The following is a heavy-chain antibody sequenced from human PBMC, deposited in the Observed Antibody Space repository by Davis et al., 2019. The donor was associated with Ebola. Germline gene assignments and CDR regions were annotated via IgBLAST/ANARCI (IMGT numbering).Heavy chain of an antibody. J-gene: IGHJ4*02. Sequence: SVTVSCKPSGYTFTNYGITWVRQAPGQGLEWMGWINPHNGNTNYAQNVQVRVTMTTDTSTSTAYMEVGSLRSDDTAVYYCARAQIPTTSDHCGKGTMVTISS. CDR2: INPHNGNT. CDR3: ARAQIPTTSDH. D-gene: IGHD1-1*01. V-gene: IGHV1-18*04. CDR1: GYTFTNYG.